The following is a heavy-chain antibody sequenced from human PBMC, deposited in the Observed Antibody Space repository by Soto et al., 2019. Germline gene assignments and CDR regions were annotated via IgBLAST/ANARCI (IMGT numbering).Heavy chain of an antibody. CDR2: IYPGDSDT. D-gene: IGHD6-13*01. J-gene: IGHJ3*02. CDR3: ARPGYSSSWPPGAFDI. Sequence: GESLKISWRGSGYSFTSYWIGWVRQMPGKGLEWMGIIYPGDSDTRYSPSFQGQVTISADKSISTAYLQWSSLKASDTAMYYCARPGYSSSWPPGAFDIWGQGTMVTVSS. CDR1: GYSFTSYW. V-gene: IGHV5-51*01.